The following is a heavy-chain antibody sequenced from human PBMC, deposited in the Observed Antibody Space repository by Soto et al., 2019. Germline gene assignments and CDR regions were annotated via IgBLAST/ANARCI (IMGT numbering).Heavy chain of an antibody. CDR3: AKGTRGYSYAPRAWFAP. Sequence: HPGGSLRLSCAASGFTFSSYAMSWVRQAPGKGLEWVSAISGSGGSTYYADSVKGRFTISRDNSKNTLYLQMNSLRAEDTAVYYCAKGTRGYSYAPRAWFAPWGQGTLVTVSS. CDR2: ISGSGGST. V-gene: IGHV3-23*01. D-gene: IGHD5-18*01. J-gene: IGHJ5*02. CDR1: GFTFSSYA.